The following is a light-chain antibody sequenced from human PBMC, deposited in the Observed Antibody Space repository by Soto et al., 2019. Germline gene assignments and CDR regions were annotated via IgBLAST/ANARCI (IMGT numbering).Light chain of an antibody. CDR2: EVS. Sequence: QSALTQPASVSGSPGQSITISCTGTSNDVGGYNYVSWFQQHPGKAPKLLIFEVSNRPSGVSHRFSGSKSGNTASLTISGLQAEDEADYYCSSCTSTSTFVFGTGTKVTVL. J-gene: IGLJ1*01. CDR1: SNDVGGYNY. V-gene: IGLV2-14*01. CDR3: SSCTSTSTFV.